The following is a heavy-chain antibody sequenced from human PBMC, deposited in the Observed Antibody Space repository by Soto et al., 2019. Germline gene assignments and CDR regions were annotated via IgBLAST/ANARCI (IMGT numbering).Heavy chain of an antibody. J-gene: IGHJ6*02. V-gene: IGHV1-69*01. Sequence: SVKVSCKASGGTFSSYAISWVRQAPGQGLEWMGGIIPIFGTANYAQKFQGRVTITADESTSTAYMELSSLRSEDTAVYYCARDRSDGSSTSCYRRKGYYYYYGMDGWGQGTTVTVSS. CDR3: ARDRSDGSSTSCYRRKGYYYYYGMDG. D-gene: IGHD2-2*02. CDR1: GGTFSSYA. CDR2: IIPIFGTA.